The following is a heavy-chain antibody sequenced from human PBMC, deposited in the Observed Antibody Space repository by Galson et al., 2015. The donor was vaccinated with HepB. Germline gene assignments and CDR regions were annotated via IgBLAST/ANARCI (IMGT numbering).Heavy chain of an antibody. CDR2: IAWDDDK. V-gene: IGHV2-70*11. CDR1: GFSLSTSGMC. CDR3: ARTRYYYDSSGYSRFFDY. J-gene: IGHJ4*02. D-gene: IGHD3-22*01. Sequence: PALVKPTQTLTLTCPFSGFSLSTSGMCASWIRQPPGKALEWLARIAWDDDKYYSTSLKTRLTISKDTSKNQVVLTMTNMDPVDTATYYCARTRYYYDSSGYSRFFDYWGQGTLVTVSS.